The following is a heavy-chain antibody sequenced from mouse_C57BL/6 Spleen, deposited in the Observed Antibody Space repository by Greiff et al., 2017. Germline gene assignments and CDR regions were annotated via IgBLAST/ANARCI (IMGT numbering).Heavy chain of an antibody. CDR2: LDPEDGDT. J-gene: IGHJ1*03. Sequence: VQLQQSGAELVRPGASVKLSCTASGFNIKDYYMHWVKQRPEQGLEWIGRLDPEDGDTEYAPKFQGKATMTADTSSNTAYLQLSSLTSEDIAVYYCTTSDYGSSYCYFDVWGTGTTVTVSS. D-gene: IGHD1-1*01. V-gene: IGHV14-1*01. CDR1: GFNIKDYY. CDR3: TTSDYGSSYCYFDV.